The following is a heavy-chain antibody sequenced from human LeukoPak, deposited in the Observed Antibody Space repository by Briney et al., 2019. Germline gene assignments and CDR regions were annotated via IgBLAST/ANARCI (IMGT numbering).Heavy chain of an antibody. CDR1: GYSFTSYW. CDR3: ARPSDYGGNWFFFPLDY. Sequence: ASVKVSCKGSGYSFTSYWIGWVRQMPGKGLEWMGIIYPGDSDTRYSPSFQGQVTISADKSISTAYLQWSSLKASDTAMYYCARPSDYGGNWFFFPLDYWGQGTLVTVSS. V-gene: IGHV5-51*01. J-gene: IGHJ4*02. D-gene: IGHD4-23*01. CDR2: IYPGDSDT.